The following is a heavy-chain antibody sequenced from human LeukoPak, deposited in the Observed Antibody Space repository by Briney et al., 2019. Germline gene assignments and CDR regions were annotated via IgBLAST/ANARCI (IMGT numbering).Heavy chain of an antibody. CDR2: IYPGDSDT. J-gene: IGHJ4*02. Sequence: GESLKISCKGSGYSFTNYWIGWVRQMPGKGLEWMRTIYPGDSDTKYSPSFQGQVTISADKSISTAYLQWSSLKASDTAMYYCARRIAAAGSIGTRYFDYWGQGTLVTVSS. CDR3: ARRIAAAGSIGTRYFDY. CDR1: GYSFTNYW. D-gene: IGHD6-13*01. V-gene: IGHV5-51*01.